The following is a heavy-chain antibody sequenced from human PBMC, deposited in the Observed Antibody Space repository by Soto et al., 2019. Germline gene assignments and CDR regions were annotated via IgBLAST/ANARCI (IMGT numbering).Heavy chain of an antibody. V-gene: IGHV1-18*01. Sequence: ASVTVSCTASGYTFTSYGISWVRQAPGQGLEWMGWISAYNGNTNYAQKLQGRVTMSTDTSTSTAYMELRSLRSDDTAVYYCARDPLDDFWSGPMLGMDVWGQGTTVTVSS. CDR2: ISAYNGNT. J-gene: IGHJ6*02. CDR1: GYTFTSYG. CDR3: ARDPLDDFWSGPMLGMDV. D-gene: IGHD3-3*01.